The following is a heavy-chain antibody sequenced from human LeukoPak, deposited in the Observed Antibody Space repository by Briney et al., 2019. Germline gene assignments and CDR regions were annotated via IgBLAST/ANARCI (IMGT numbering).Heavy chain of an antibody. CDR1: GYSFTNYW. D-gene: IGHD6-13*01. J-gene: IGHJ3*02. CDR2: IYPGDSDT. CDR3: ARHPHSSWYVPAAFDI. V-gene: IGHV5-51*01. Sequence: GESLKISCKGSGYSFTNYWIGWVRQMPGKGLEWMGIIYPGDSDTTYSPSFQGQVTISADKSISTAYLQWSSLKASDTAMYYCARHPHSSWYVPAAFDIWGQGTIVTVSS.